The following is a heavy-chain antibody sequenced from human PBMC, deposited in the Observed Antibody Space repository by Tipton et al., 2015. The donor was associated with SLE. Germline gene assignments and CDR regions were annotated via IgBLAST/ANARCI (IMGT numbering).Heavy chain of an antibody. CDR3: ARGGSLRFFDI. V-gene: IGHV4-39*07. J-gene: IGHJ3*02. CDR1: GGSISSGDYY. D-gene: IGHD3-16*01. Sequence: LRLSCTVSGGSISSGDYYWSWIRQPPGKGLEWIGEINHSGSTNYNPSLKSRVTISVDTSKNQFSLKLSSVTAADTAVYYCARGGSLRFFDIWGQGTMVTVSS. CDR2: INHSGST.